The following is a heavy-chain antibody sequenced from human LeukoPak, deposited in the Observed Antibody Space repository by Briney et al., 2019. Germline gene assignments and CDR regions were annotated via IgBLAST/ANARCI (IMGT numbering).Heavy chain of an antibody. J-gene: IGHJ6*03. CDR1: GASISSHY. D-gene: IGHD4-23*01. CDR2: IYFSGYS. V-gene: IGHV4-59*11. CDR3: ARGERWAQKDTYYNHYYYMDV. Sequence: SETLSLTCVVSGASISSHYWSWIRQPPGKGLEWIGYIYFSGYSNYNPSLKSRVTQSVDTSNNQFSLRLSSVTAADSAVYFCARGERWAQKDTYYNHYYYMDVWGKGTTVTVSS.